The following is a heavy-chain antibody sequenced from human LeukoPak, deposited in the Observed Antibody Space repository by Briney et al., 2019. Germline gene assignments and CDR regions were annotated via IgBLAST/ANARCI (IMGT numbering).Heavy chain of an antibody. CDR3: ARLKLGAHLHL. CDR2: VYNSGDS. J-gene: IGHJ2*01. V-gene: IGHV4-59*08. D-gene: IGHD3-16*01. CDR1: GASTSTYY. Sequence: SDPLSLTCTVSGASTSTYYCCFIRQSRGKGREWVGYVYNSGDSGKTPSIKSRVTILLATYKNYCSLKLTSVSDADTAVYYCARLKLGAHLHLWGRGTLVTVPS.